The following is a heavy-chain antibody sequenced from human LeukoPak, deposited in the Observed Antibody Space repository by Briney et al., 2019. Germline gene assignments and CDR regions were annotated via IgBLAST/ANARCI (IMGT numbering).Heavy chain of an antibody. Sequence: SGGSLRLSCAASGYTFSNHAMHWVRQAPGKGLEWVAVISYDGNNGFYADSVKGRFAISRDNSKNTLYLQMISLSAGDTAVYYCARAGGGGYNFFGYWGQGILVTVSS. CDR1: GYTFSNHA. J-gene: IGHJ4*02. CDR2: ISYDGNNG. V-gene: IGHV3-30*09. D-gene: IGHD5-24*01. CDR3: ARAGGGGYNFFGY.